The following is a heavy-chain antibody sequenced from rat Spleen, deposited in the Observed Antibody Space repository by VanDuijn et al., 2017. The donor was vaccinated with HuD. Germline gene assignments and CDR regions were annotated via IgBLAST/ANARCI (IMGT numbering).Heavy chain of an antibody. CDR3: ATARPPDY. V-gene: IGHV5-58*01. Sequence: EVQLVESGGGLVQPGRSLKLSCVASGFTFSRYWMYWVRQAPGKGLEWVSSISSDGGTTYYPDSVKGRFTISRDNAKSTLYLQMDSLRSEDTATYYCATARPPDYWGQGVMVTVSS. J-gene: IGHJ2*01. D-gene: IGHD3-1*01. CDR2: ISSDGGTT. CDR1: GFTFSRYW.